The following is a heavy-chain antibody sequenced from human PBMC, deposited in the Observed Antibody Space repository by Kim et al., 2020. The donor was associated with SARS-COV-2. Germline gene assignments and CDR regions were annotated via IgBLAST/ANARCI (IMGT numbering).Heavy chain of an antibody. CDR3: AKAFIRKRRFLEWLSHY. J-gene: IGHJ6*01. CDR2: ISYDGSNK. V-gene: IGHV3-30*18. Sequence: GGSLRLSCAASGFTFSSYGMHWVRQAPGKGLEWVAVISYDGSNKYYADSVKGRFTISRDNSKNTLYLQMNSLRAEDTAVYYCAKAFIRKRRFLEWLSHY. D-gene: IGHD3-3*01. CDR1: GFTFSSYG.